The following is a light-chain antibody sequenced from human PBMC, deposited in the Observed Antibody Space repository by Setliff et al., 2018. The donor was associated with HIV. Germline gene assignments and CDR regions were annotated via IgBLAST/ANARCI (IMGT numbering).Light chain of an antibody. CDR2: LNSDGSH. Sequence: QPVLTQSPSASASLGASVKLTCILSSGHSSYDIAWHQQQPEKGPRFLMKLNSDGSHSRGDGIPDRFSGSTSGAERFLTISSLQSEDEADYYCQTWGASVVFGGGTQLTVL. CDR1: SGHSSYD. CDR3: QTWGASVV. V-gene: IGLV4-69*01. J-gene: IGLJ2*01.